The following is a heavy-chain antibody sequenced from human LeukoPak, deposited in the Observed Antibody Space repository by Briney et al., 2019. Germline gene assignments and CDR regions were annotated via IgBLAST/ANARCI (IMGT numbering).Heavy chain of an antibody. J-gene: IGHJ4*02. CDR3: AREIPLERHSALDY. CDR2: IYSGGST. V-gene: IGHV3-66*01. CDR1: GFTVSSNY. Sequence: GGSLRLSCAASGFTVSSNYMSWVRQAPGKGLEWVSIIYSGGSTSYADSVKGRFTISRDNSKNTLYLQMNSLRVEDTAVYYCAREIPLERHSALDYGGQGTLVTVPS. D-gene: IGHD1-1*01.